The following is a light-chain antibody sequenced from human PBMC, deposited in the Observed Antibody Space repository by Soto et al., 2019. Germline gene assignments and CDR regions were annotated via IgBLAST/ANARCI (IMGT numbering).Light chain of an antibody. CDR2: EGT. Sequence: QSALTQPASVSGSPVQSITISCTETSSDVGTYNFVSWYQQHPGKAPKLMIYEGTKRPSGVSNRFSGSKSGNTASLTISGLQAEDEAEYYCCSYGGSSTFVIFGGGTKLTFL. V-gene: IGLV2-23*01. CDR1: SSDVGTYNF. CDR3: CSYGGSSTFVI. J-gene: IGLJ2*01.